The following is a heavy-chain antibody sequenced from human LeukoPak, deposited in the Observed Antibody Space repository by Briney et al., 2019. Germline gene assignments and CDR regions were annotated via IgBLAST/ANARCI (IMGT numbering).Heavy chain of an antibody. V-gene: IGHV4-59*12. CDR3: AKGGGAFDR. J-gene: IGHJ5*02. D-gene: IGHD2-15*01. CDR1: GGSISSYY. Sequence: SETLSLTCTVSGGSISSYYWSWIRQPPGKGLEWIGYIYYSGSTNYNPSLKSRVTISIDKSKNQFSLKLTSVTAADTAVYYCAKGGGAFDRWGRGSLVTVSS. CDR2: IYYSGST.